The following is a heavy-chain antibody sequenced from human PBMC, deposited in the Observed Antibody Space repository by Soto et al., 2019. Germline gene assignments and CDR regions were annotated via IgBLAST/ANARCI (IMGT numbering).Heavy chain of an antibody. D-gene: IGHD1-1*01. CDR1: GFTFTSSA. CDR2: IVVGSGNT. J-gene: IGHJ6*02. Sequence: GASVKVSCKASGFTFTSSAVQWVRQARGQRLEWIGWIVVGSGNTNYAQKFQERVTITRDMSTSTAYMELSSLRSEDTAVYYCARPLRALRTIYYYGMDVWGQGTTVTVSS. V-gene: IGHV1-58*01. CDR3: ARPLRALRTIYYYGMDV.